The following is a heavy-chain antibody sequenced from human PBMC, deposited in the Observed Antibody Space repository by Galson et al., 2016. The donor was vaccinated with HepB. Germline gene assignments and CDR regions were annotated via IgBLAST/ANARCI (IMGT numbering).Heavy chain of an antibody. CDR2: ISYSGTT. V-gene: IGHV4-39*01. J-gene: IGHJ6*02. CDR1: GGSISSTNYF. Sequence: SETLSLTCTVSGGSISSTNYFWGWIRQPPGKGLDWIGSISYSGTTYYNPSLRSRVTISADTSKNQISLNLSSVAAADPAVYYCARRCCSSATCYRGSYGVDVWGQGTTVTVSS. D-gene: IGHD2-2*01. CDR3: ARRCCSSATCYRGSYGVDV.